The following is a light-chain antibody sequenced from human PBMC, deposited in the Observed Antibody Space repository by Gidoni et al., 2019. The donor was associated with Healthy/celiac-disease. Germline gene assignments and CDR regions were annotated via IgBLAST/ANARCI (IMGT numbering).Light chain of an antibody. CDR3: QQSYSTLIT. V-gene: IGKV1-39*01. Sequence: DTQMTQSPSSLSASVGDRVTITCRASQSISSYLNWYQQKPGKAPKLLIYAASSLQSGVPSRFSGSGSGTDFTLTNSSLQPEDFATYYCQQSYSTLITFGQXTRLEIK. CDR1: QSISSY. CDR2: AAS. J-gene: IGKJ5*01.